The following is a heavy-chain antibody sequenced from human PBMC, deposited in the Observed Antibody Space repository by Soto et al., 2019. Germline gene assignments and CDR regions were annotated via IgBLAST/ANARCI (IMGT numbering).Heavy chain of an antibody. D-gene: IGHD6-13*01. CDR3: ARIFGSSWSNDAFDI. Sequence: ASVTVSCHASGYTFTGYYMHWVRQAPGQGLEWMGWINPNSGGTNYAQKFQGWVTMTRDTSISTAYMELSRLRSDDTAVYYCARIFGSSWSNDAFDIWGQGTMVTVAS. CDR1: GYTFTGYY. V-gene: IGHV1-2*04. CDR2: INPNSGGT. J-gene: IGHJ3*02.